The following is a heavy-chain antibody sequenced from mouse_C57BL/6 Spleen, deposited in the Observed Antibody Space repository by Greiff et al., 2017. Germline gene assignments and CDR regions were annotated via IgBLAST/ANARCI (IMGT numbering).Heavy chain of an antibody. V-gene: IGHV1-55*01. CDR2: IYPGSGST. CDR3: ARCDGYPYWYFDV. J-gene: IGHJ1*03. Sequence: VQLQQPGAELVKPGASVKMSCKASGYTFTSYWITWVKQRPGQGLEWIGDIYPGSGSTNYNEKFKSKATLTVDTSSSTAYMQLSSLTSEDSAVYYCARCDGYPYWYFDVWGTGTTVTVSA. D-gene: IGHD2-3*01. CDR1: GYTFTSYW.